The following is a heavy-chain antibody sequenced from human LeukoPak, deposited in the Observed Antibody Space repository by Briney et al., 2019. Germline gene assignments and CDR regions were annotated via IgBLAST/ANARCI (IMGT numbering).Heavy chain of an antibody. CDR2: IKEDGSEK. J-gene: IGHJ4*02. CDR3: ASNLASSFHI. CDR1: GFIFSSYW. Sequence: GGSLRLSCVASGFIFSSYWMSWVRQTPGKGLEWVANIKEDGSEKYYVDSVKGRFTISRDNAKNSLYLQMNSLRVEDTAIYYCASNLASSFHIWGQGTLVTVSS. D-gene: IGHD2-21*01. V-gene: IGHV3-7*01.